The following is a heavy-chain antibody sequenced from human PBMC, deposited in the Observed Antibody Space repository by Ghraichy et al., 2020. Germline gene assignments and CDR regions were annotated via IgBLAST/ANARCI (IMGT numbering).Heavy chain of an antibody. CDR3: ARADIVVVPAGGGDAFDI. D-gene: IGHD2-2*01. CDR1: GYTFTSYY. Sequence: ASVKVSCKASGYTFTSYYMHWVRQAPGQGLEWMGIINPSGGSTSYAQKFQGRVTMTRDTSTSTVYMELSSLRSEDTAVYYCARADIVVVPAGGGDAFDIWGQGTMVTVSS. V-gene: IGHV1-46*01. CDR2: INPSGGST. J-gene: IGHJ3*02.